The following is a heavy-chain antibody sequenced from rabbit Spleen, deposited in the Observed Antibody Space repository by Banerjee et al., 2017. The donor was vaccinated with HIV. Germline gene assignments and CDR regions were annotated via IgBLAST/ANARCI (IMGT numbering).Heavy chain of an antibody. CDR3: VRVQAHKLDL. V-gene: IGHV1S7*01. CDR1: EIDFTKYY. CDR2: IYAATGST. Sequence: QLTETGGGLVQPAESLKLSCKSSEIDFTKYYITWVRQAPGKGLEWIGIIYAATGSTDCASWVNGRFTISSDNAQSNVDLKIASLTAADTAAYFCVRVQAHKLDLWGPGTLVTVS. J-gene: IGHJ4*01. D-gene: IGHD2-1*01.